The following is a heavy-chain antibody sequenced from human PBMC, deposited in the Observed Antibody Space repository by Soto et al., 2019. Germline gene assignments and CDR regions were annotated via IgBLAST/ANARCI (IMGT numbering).Heavy chain of an antibody. J-gene: IGHJ4*02. V-gene: IGHV3-21*02. CDR1: GFTFSSYS. CDR2: IGYNGDSI. CDR3: TKSPTFEY. Sequence: EVQLVESGGGLVKPGASVRLSCVVSGFTFSSYSMNWVRQAPGKGLEWVASIGYNGDSIYYADSARGRFTISRDNTKDSLFLQMNSLSVEDTAVYYCTKSPTFEYWGQGTLVNVSP.